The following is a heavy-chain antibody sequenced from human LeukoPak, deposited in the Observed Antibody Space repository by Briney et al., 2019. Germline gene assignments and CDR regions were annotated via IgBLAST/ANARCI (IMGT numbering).Heavy chain of an antibody. CDR1: GFTFSYYT. D-gene: IGHD3/OR15-3a*01. Sequence: PGGSLRLSCAASGFTFSYYTMHWVRQAPGKGLEWVSYIGGSGATIYYADSVKGRFTISRDNAKNSLYLQMNSLRAEDTAAYYCARDYRLSIFGLGGSKNAFDIWGQGTMVTVSS. CDR3: ARDYRLSIFGLGGSKNAFDI. CDR2: IGGSGATI. V-gene: IGHV3-48*04. J-gene: IGHJ3*02.